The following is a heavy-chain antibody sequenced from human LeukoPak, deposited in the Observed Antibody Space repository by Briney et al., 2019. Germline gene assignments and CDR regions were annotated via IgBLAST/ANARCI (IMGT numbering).Heavy chain of an antibody. CDR3: AKPISGGLAVTADWFDP. CDR1: GFAFSFFA. D-gene: IGHD6-19*01. V-gene: IGHV3-23*01. CDR2: INANSGAT. J-gene: IGHJ5*01. Sequence: PGGSLRLSCTASGFAFSFFAMSWLRQPPGKGLEWVSTINANSGATSYAASVRGRFTISRDNSKNKLYLQLNSLRAEDTAVYYCAKPISGGLAVTADWFDPWGLGTLVVVSS.